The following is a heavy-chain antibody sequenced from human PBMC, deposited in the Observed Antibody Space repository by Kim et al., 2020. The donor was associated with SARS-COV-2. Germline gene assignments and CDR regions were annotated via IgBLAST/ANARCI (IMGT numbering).Heavy chain of an antibody. D-gene: IGHD2-2*01. Sequence: ASVKVSCKASGYTFTGYYMHWVRQAPGQGLEWMGWINPNSGGTNYAQKFQGWVTMTRDTSISTAYMELSRLRSDDTAVYYCARGRRGYCSSTNCRNWFDPWGQGTLVTVSS. CDR3: ARGRRGYCSSTNCRNWFDP. CDR1: GYTFTGYY. V-gene: IGHV1-2*04. CDR2: INPNSGGT. J-gene: IGHJ5*02.